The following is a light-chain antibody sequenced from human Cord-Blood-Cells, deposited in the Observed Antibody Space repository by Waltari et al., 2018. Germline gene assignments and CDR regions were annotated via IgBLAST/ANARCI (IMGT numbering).Light chain of an antibody. J-gene: IGKJ1*01. CDR2: GAS. CDR3: QQYGSSPRT. CDR1: QSVSSSY. Sequence: EIVLPQSPGSLCLSPGERATLSWRASQSVSSSYLAWYQQKPGQAPRLLIYGASSRATGIPDRFSGSGSGTDFTLTISRLEPEDFAVYYCQQYGSSPRTFGQGTKVEIK. V-gene: IGKV3-20*01.